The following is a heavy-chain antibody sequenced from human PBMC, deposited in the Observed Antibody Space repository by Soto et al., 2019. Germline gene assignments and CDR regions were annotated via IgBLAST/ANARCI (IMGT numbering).Heavy chain of an antibody. J-gene: IGHJ4*02. CDR2: ISGSGGST. CDR1: GFTFSSYA. CDR3: ANGLRYFDWLLQGLDY. V-gene: IGHV3-23*01. D-gene: IGHD3-9*01. Sequence: GGSLRLSCAASGFTFSSYAMSWVRQAPGKGLEWVSAISGSGGSTYYADSVKGRFTISRDNSKNTLYLQRNGLRAEDTAVYYCANGLRYFDWLLQGLDYWGQGTLVTVSS.